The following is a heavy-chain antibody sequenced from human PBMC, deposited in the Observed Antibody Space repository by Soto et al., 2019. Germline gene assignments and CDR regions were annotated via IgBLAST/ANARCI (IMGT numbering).Heavy chain of an antibody. CDR2: IIPIFGTA. D-gene: IGHD2-15*01. CDR3: ARSQGGSSSLDIYYYYYYGMDV. Sequence: QVQLVQSGAEVKKPGSSVKVSCKAPGGTFSSYAISWVRQAPGQGLEWMGGIIPIFGTAKYAQKFQGRVTITADESTSTGYMELSSPRSEDTAVYYRARSQGGSSSLDIYYYYYYGMDVWGQGTTVTVSS. CDR1: GGTFSSYA. V-gene: IGHV1-69*01. J-gene: IGHJ6*02.